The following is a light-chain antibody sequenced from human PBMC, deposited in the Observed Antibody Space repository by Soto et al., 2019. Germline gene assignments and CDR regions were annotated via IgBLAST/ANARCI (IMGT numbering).Light chain of an antibody. V-gene: IGKV3D-20*02. CDR1: QSVSSNY. CDR3: QQRHMWPIT. CDR2: GAS. J-gene: IGKJ5*01. Sequence: EIVLTQSPVTLSLSPGETATLSFRASQSVSSNYLAWYQQKPGQAPRLHIYGASTRATGIPPRFSGSGSGTDFALTISSLEPEDSAVYYCQQRHMWPITFGQGTRLEI.